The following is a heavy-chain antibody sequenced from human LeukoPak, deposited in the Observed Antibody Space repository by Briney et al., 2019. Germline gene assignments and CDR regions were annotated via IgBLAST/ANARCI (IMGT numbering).Heavy chain of an antibody. J-gene: IGHJ3*02. CDR2: ISYDGSNK. V-gene: IGHV3-30*03. CDR1: GFTFSNYG. Sequence: GGSLRLSCAASGFTFSNYGMHWVRQAPGKGLEWVAVISYDGSNKYYADSVKGRFTISRDNAKNSLYLQMNSLRAEDTAVYYCARDLGGSPLDHDAFDIWGQGTMVTVSS. D-gene: IGHD1-26*01. CDR3: ARDLGGSPLDHDAFDI.